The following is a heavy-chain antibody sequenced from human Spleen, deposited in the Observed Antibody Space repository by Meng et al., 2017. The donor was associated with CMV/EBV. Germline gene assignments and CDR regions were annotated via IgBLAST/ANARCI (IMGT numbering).Heavy chain of an antibody. CDR1: GFTFSSYG. Sequence: VLLVESGGGVVQPGGSLRLSCAASGFTFSSYGMHWVRQAPGKGLEWVAFIRYDGSNKYYADSVKGRFTISRDNSKNTLYLQMNSLRAEDTAVYYCAKIEYWGQGTLVTVSS. J-gene: IGHJ4*02. CDR3: AKIEY. V-gene: IGHV3-30*02. CDR2: IRYDGSNK.